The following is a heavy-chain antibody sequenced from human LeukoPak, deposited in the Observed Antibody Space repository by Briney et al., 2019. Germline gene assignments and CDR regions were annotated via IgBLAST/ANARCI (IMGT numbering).Heavy chain of an antibody. CDR3: AHLYNWNFSRKYNWFDP. J-gene: IGHJ5*02. V-gene: IGHV2-5*08. CDR1: GFSLTTTGMC. Sequence: ESSPALVKPTQTLTLTCTFSGFSLTTTGMCVSWIRQPPGKALEWLALIYWNDDKRYSPSLESRLTITKDTSKNQVVLTMANMDPMDTATYYCAHLYNWNFSRKYNWFDPWGQGTLVTVSS. CDR2: IYWNDDK. D-gene: IGHD1-1*01.